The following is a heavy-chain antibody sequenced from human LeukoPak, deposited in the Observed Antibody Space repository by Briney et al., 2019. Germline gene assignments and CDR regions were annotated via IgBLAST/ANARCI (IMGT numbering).Heavy chain of an antibody. Sequence: GGSLRLSCAASGFTFSSYSMNSVRQAPGKRLDWVSSISSSSSNKYYAGSVKGRFTISRDNSKNSLYLQLNSLRAEDTAVYYCARRPPGYSSSWDDWGQGTLVTVSS. V-gene: IGHV3-21*01. CDR1: GFTFSSYS. CDR2: ISSSSSNK. D-gene: IGHD6-13*01. J-gene: IGHJ4*02. CDR3: ARRPPGYSSSWDD.